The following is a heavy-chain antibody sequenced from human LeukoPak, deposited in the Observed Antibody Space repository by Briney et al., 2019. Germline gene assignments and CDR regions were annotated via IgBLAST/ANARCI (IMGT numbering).Heavy chain of an antibody. J-gene: IGHJ5*02. CDR3: ARDSYIKDCSGGRCRFDL. CDR1: GYTFTSYG. D-gene: IGHD2-15*01. CDR2: ISAYNGNT. Sequence: GASVKVSCKASGYTFTSYGISWVRQAPGQGLEWMGWISAYNGNTNYAQKLQGRVTMTTDTSTSTAYMELRSLRSEDTAVYYCARDSYIKDCSGGRCRFDLWGQGTLVTVSS. V-gene: IGHV1-18*01.